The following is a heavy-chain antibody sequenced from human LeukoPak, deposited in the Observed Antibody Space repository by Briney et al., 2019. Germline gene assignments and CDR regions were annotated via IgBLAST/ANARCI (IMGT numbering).Heavy chain of an antibody. CDR1: GFSFSDYY. V-gene: IGHV3-11*01. J-gene: IGHJ5*02. CDR2: ISNDGRTI. Sequence: PGGSLRLSCAASGFSFSDYYMSWIRQAPGKGLEWLSFISNDGRTIYYADSVKGRFTISRDNAKKFLYLDMNNLRADDTAMYYCARDDRYRSGSNWFDPWGQGTLVTVSS. D-gene: IGHD6-25*01. CDR3: ARDDRYRSGSNWFDP.